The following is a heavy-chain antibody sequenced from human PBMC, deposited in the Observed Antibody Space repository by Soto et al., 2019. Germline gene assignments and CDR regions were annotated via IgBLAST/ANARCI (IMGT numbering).Heavy chain of an antibody. CDR2: IIPIFGTA. Sequence: SVKVSFKASGCTFISYPINWVRQAPGQGLECMGGIIPIFGTANCAQKFQGRVTITADKSTSTAYMELSSLRSEDTAVYYCARYSSGYSYYFDYWGQGTLVTVSS. CDR3: ARYSSGYSYYFDY. J-gene: IGHJ4*02. D-gene: IGHD3-22*01. V-gene: IGHV1-69*06. CDR1: GCTFISYP.